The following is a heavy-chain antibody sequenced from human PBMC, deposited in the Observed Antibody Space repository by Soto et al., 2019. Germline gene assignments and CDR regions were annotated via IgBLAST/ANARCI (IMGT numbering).Heavy chain of an antibody. CDR2: IDPSDSQT. V-gene: IGHV5-10-1*01. J-gene: IGHJ4*02. CDR3: ARQIYDSDTGPNFQYYFDS. D-gene: IGHD3-22*01. Sequence: PGESLKISCKGSGYSFAGYWITWVRQKPGKGLEWMGRIDPSDSQTYYSPSFRGHVTISATKSITTVFLQWSSMRASDTAMYYCARQIYDSDTGPNFQYYFDSWGQGTPVTVSS. CDR1: GYSFAGYW.